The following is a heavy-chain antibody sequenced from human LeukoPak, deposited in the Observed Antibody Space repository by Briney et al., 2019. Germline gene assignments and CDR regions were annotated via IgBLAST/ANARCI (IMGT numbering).Heavy chain of an antibody. CDR2: IHYSGST. CDR3: ARHPSTYSSIWYNNAEYFQH. CDR1: GGSISSNNYY. D-gene: IGHD6-13*01. V-gene: IGHV4-39*01. J-gene: IGHJ1*01. Sequence: SETLSLTCTVSGGSISSNNYYWGWIRQPPGKGLEWIGSIHYSGSTYYNPSLKSRVTISVDTSKNQFSLKLNSVTAADTAVYYCARHPSTYSSIWYNNAEYFQHWGQGTLVTVSS.